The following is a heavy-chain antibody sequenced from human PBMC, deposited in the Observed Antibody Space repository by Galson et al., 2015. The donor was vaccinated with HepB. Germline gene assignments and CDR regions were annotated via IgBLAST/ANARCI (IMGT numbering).Heavy chain of an antibody. Sequence: SVKVSCKASGGTFSSYTISWVRQAPGQGLEWMGRIIPILGIANYAQKFQGRVTITADKSTSTAYMELSSLRSEDTAVYYCASSRTMVRGVITHFQHWGQGTLVTVSS. J-gene: IGHJ1*01. V-gene: IGHV1-69*02. CDR2: IIPILGIA. CDR3: ASSRTMVRGVITHFQH. D-gene: IGHD3-10*01. CDR1: GGTFSSYT.